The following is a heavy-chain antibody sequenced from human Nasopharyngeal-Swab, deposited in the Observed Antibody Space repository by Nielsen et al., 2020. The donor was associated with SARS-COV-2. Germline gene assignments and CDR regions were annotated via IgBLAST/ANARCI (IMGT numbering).Heavy chain of an antibody. D-gene: IGHD2-2*01. J-gene: IGHJ6*02. V-gene: IGHV3-11*04. CDR3: ARDQDVVVPAAIDYYYYGMDV. Sequence: GKGLEWVSYISSSGSTIYYADSVKGRFTISRDNAKNSLYLQMNSLRAEDTAVYYCARDQDVVVPAAIDYYYYGMDVWGQGTTVTVSS. CDR2: ISSSGSTI.